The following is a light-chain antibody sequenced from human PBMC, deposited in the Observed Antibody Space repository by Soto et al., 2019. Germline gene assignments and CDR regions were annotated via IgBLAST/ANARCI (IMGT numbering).Light chain of an antibody. CDR1: RGIRNC. Sequence: DIQMTQSPSSLFASVGERVTITCQASRGIRNCIKWYQQKPGKVPKLLIYDSSNLETGVPSRFSGSGSGTDFTFTISSLQPEDIATYYCQQCDNLPLTFGGGTKVQIK. J-gene: IGKJ4*01. CDR2: DSS. CDR3: QQCDNLPLT. V-gene: IGKV1-33*01.